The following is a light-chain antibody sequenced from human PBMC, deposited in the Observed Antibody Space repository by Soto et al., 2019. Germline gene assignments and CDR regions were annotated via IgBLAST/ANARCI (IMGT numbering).Light chain of an antibody. CDR1: SSDVGGYDF. CDR3: CSYAGSHVV. V-gene: IGLV2-11*01. CDR2: DVT. J-gene: IGLJ2*01. Sequence: QSALTQPRSVSESPGQSVAISCTGTSSDVGGYDFVSWYQQHPGKAPKLVIFDVTRRPSGVPDRFSGSKSGNTASLTISGLQPEDEADYYCCSYAGSHVVFGGGTKLTVL.